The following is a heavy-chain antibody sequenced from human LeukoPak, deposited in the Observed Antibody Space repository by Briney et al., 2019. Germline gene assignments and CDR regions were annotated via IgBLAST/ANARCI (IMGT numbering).Heavy chain of an antibody. CDR1: GGSISSSSYY. CDR2: IYYSGST. Sequence: SETLSLTRTVSGGSISSSSYYWGWIRQPPGKGLEWIGSIYYSGSTYYNPSLKSRVTISVDTSKNQFSLKLSSVTAADTAVYYCARESRVYVWGFPFDYSGQGTLVTVFS. D-gene: IGHD3-16*01. J-gene: IGHJ4*02. V-gene: IGHV4-39*07. CDR3: ARESRVYVWGFPFDY.